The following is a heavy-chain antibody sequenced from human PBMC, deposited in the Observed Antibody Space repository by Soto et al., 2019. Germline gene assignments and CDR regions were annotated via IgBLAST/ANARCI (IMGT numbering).Heavy chain of an antibody. CDR3: ARDLRGSPDY. Sequence: EGQLVESGGGLVQPGGSLRLSCTASGFTFSSYWMNWVRQAPGKGLDWVSLINPDGGTTTYAESVKGRFTIFRDNAKNTVYLQITSLRVEDTAVYYCARDLRGSPDYWGQGTLVTVSS. CDR2: INPDGGTT. J-gene: IGHJ4*02. D-gene: IGHD1-26*01. V-gene: IGHV3-74*03. CDR1: GFTFSSYW.